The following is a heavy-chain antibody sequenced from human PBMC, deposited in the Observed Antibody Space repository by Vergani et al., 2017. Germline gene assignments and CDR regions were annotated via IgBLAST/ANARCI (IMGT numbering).Heavy chain of an antibody. V-gene: IGHV1-18*01. D-gene: IGHD6-6*01. CDR1: GYSFNSYG. CDR3: ARGGSTAAPSYLYYFYMDV. CDR2: ISGYDGKT. Sequence: QVQLVQSGAEMKKPGASVNVSCKTSGYSFNSYGINWVRQAPGQGLEWLGWISGYDGKTKYVEKLQGRITVTIDTSTNSAYMELRGLRSDDTAVYYCARGGSTAAPSYLYYFYMDVWGKGTSVTVSS. J-gene: IGHJ6*03.